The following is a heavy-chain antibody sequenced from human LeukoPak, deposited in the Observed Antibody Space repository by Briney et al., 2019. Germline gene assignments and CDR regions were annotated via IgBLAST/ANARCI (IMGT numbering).Heavy chain of an antibody. J-gene: IGHJ4*02. D-gene: IGHD6-13*01. Sequence: PGGSLRLSCAASGFTFSSSTMNWVRQPPGKGLEWVSNIGTSSTTIYYADSVKGRFTISRDNSKNTLYLQMNSLRAEDTAVYYCARDRRPTRGSSSWYDYWGQGTLVTVSS. V-gene: IGHV3-48*01. CDR2: IGTSSTTI. CDR1: GFTFSSST. CDR3: ARDRRPTRGSSSWYDY.